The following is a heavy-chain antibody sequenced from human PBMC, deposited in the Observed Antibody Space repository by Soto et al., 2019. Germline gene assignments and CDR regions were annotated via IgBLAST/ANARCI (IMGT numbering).Heavy chain of an antibody. CDR1: GGSISSYY. CDR3: ALGGYSYDHYFDY. V-gene: IGHV4-59*12. Sequence: SETLSLTCTVSGGSISSYYWSWIRQPPGKGLEWIGYIYYSGSTNYNPSLKSRVTISVDTSKNQFSLKLSSVTAADTAVYYCALGGYSYDHYFDYWGQGTLVTVSS. J-gene: IGHJ4*02. CDR2: IYYSGST. D-gene: IGHD5-18*01.